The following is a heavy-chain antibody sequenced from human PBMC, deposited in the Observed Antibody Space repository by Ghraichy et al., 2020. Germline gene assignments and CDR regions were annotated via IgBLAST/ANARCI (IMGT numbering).Heavy chain of an antibody. CDR2: IHHTGST. Sequence: SQTLSLTCTASGYSISSGYQWGWIRQPPGKGLEWIGNIHHTGSTDYNASLKSRVTMSADTSKNQFSLKLSSVTAADTAVYYCARGKSADYGRMDVWGQGTTVIVSS. CDR3: ARGKSADYGRMDV. J-gene: IGHJ6*02. V-gene: IGHV4-38-2*02. CDR1: GYSISSGYQ. D-gene: IGHD4-17*01.